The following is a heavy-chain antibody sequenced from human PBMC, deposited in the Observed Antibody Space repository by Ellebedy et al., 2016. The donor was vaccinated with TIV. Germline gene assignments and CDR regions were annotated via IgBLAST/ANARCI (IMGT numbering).Heavy chain of an antibody. CDR2: IRSKAYGGTT. CDR1: GFTFGDYA. V-gene: IGHV3-49*03. Sequence: GESLKISRTGSGFTFGDYAMSWFRPAPGKGLEWVGFIRSKAYGGTTEYAASGKGRFSISRDDYKSIAYLQMNSLRAEDTAVYYCAREPIVGATKLMGHGAFDIWGQGTMVTVSS. D-gene: IGHD1-26*01. J-gene: IGHJ3*02. CDR3: AREPIVGATKLMGHGAFDI.